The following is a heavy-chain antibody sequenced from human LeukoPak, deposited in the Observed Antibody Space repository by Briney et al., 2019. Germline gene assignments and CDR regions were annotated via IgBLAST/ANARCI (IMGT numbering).Heavy chain of an antibody. V-gene: IGHV3-64*01. CDR1: GFTFSSYS. Sequence: TGGSLRLSCAASGFTFSSYSKHWVRQAPGKGLEYVSAVSDNGGSTYYANSVKGRFTVSRDNSKNTLYLQMGSLRVEDMAVYYCARDLVPLGYYYGMDVWGQGTTVTVSS. CDR2: VSDNGGST. CDR3: ARDLVPLGYYYGMDV. J-gene: IGHJ6*02. D-gene: IGHD3-16*02.